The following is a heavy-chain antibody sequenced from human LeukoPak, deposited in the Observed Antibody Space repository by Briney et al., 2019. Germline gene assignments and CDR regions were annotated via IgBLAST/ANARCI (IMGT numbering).Heavy chain of an antibody. V-gene: IGHV3-21*01. J-gene: IGHJ5*02. CDR1: GFIFSSYN. Sequence: GGPLRLSCAGSGFIFSSYNMIWVRQAPGKGLEWVSSISSSSYIYYADSVKGRFTISRHNDKNSLYLQMNSLRAEDTAVYYCARDSSGWSNWFDPWGQGTLVTVSS. CDR3: ARDSSGWSNWFDP. D-gene: IGHD6-19*01. CDR2: ISSSSYI.